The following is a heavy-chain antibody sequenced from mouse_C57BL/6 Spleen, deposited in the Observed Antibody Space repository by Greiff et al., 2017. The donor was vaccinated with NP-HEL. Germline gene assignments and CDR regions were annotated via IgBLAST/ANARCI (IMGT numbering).Heavy chain of an antibody. V-gene: IGHV1-26*01. CDR2: INPNNGGT. CDR1: GYTFTDYY. Sequence: EVQLQQSGPELVKPGASVKISCKASGYTFTDYYMNWVKQSHGKSLEWIGDINPNNGGTSYNQKFKGKATLTVDKSSSTAYMELRSLTSEDSAVYYCARIDYYGSYFDYWGQGTTLTVSS. CDR3: ARIDYYGSYFDY. D-gene: IGHD1-1*01. J-gene: IGHJ2*01.